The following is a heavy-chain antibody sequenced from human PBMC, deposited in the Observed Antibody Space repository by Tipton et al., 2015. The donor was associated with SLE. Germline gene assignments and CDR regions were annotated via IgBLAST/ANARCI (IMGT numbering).Heavy chain of an antibody. V-gene: IGHV4-34*01. Sequence: TLSLTCEVYGVSFSGYYWSWIRQSPGKGLEWIGEINDAEGTKYNPSLESRVTMSIDTSKNRFSLNMNSVTAADTAVYYCARGKGNSSGWGHYYFYGMDVWGQGTTVTVSS. CDR1: GVSFSGYY. J-gene: IGHJ6*02. CDR3: ARGKGNSSGWGHYYFYGMDV. CDR2: INDAEGT. D-gene: IGHD6-19*01.